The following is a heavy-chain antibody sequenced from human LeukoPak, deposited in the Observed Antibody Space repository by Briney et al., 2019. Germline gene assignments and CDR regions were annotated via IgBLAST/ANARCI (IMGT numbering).Heavy chain of an antibody. D-gene: IGHD5-18*01. CDR2: IFVSGST. J-gene: IGHJ4*02. CDR3: VRQGYNYGAFNA. V-gene: IGHV4-4*07. Sequence: SDTLSLTCAVSGDSISCCYWTWIRQSAGKGLEWIGRIFVSGSTNYNPSLQGRVTMSVDRSKSQFSLRLSSVTAADTAVYYCVRQGYNYGAFNAWGQGTLVTVSS. CDR1: GDSISCCY.